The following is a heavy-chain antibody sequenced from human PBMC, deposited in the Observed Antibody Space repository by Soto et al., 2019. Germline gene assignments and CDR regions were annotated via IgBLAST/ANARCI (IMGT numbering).Heavy chain of an antibody. CDR1: GGSISSSSYY. CDR2: IYYSGST. Sequence: QLQLQESGPGLVKPSETLSLTCTVSGGSISSSSYYWGWIRQPPGKGLEWIGSIYYSGSTYYNPSPKSRVPISVDTSKDQFSLKVSSVTGAGTAGYFRGGSITLGRGVIVGGWFGPWGQGTPVTGSS. J-gene: IGHJ5*02. D-gene: IGHD3-10*01. V-gene: IGHV4-39*01. CDR3: GGSITLGRGVIVGGWFGP.